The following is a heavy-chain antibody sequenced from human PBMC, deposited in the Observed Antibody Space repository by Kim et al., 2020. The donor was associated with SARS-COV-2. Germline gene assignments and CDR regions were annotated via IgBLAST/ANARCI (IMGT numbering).Heavy chain of an antibody. CDR2: IDPSDSYT. CDR3: ARPSQRGYSYGYELSMDV. CDR1: GYSFTSYW. V-gene: IGHV5-10-1*01. Sequence: GESLKISCKGSGYSFTSYWISWVRQMPGKGLEWMGRIDPSDSYTNYSPSFQGHVTISADKSISTAYLQWSSLKASDTAMYYCARPSQRGYSYGYELSMDVWGQGTTVTVSS. J-gene: IGHJ6*02. D-gene: IGHD5-18*01.